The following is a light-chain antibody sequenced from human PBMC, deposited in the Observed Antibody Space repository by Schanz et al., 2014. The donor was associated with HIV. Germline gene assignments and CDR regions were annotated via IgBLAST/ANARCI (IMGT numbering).Light chain of an antibody. J-gene: IGKJ2*01. CDR2: GAS. Sequence: EPVLTQSPATLSVYPGERVTLSCRASQSVSNKYLAWYQQKPGQAPRLLIYGASRRATGIPDRFSGSGSGTDFTLTISRLEPEDLAVYYCQQYGSSPPYTFGQGTKLEIK. CDR1: QSVSNKY. CDR3: QQYGSSPPYT. V-gene: IGKV3-20*01.